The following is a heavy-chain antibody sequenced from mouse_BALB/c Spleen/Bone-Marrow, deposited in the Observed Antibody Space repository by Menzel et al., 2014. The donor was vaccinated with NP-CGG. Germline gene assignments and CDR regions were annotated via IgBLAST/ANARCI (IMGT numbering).Heavy chain of an antibody. V-gene: IGHV14-3*02. CDR3: ARGGNYGWFAY. CDR1: GFNIKDTY. D-gene: IGHD2-1*01. CDR2: IDPANGDI. J-gene: IGHJ3*01. Sequence: EVKVVESGAELVKPGASVKLSCTASGFNIKDTYVHWVKQRPEQGLEWIGRIDPANGDIIYDPKFQGKATITADTSSNTAYLQLSSLTSEDTAVYYCARGGNYGWFAYWGQGTLVTVSA.